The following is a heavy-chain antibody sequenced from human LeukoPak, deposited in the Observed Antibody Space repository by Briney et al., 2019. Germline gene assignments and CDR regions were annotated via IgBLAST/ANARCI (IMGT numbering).Heavy chain of an antibody. CDR2: IYYSGST. V-gene: IGHV4-30-4*08. D-gene: IGHD1-26*01. CDR1: GGSISSGDYY. Sequence: SQTLSLTCTVSGGSISSGDYYWSWIRQPPGKGLEWIEYIYYSGSTYYNPSLNSRVTISVDTSKNQFSLKLSSVTAADTAVYYCARGGSYYYFDYWGQGTLVTVSS. CDR3: ARGGSYYYFDY. J-gene: IGHJ4*02.